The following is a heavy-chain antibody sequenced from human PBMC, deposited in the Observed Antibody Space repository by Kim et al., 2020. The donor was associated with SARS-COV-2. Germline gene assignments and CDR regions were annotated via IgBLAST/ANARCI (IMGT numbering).Heavy chain of an antibody. J-gene: IGHJ6*02. CDR1: GFTVSSNY. Sequence: GGSLRLSCAASGFTVSSNYMSWVRQAPGKGLEWVSVIYSGGSTYYADSVKGRFTISRDNSKNTLYLQMNSLRAEDTAVYYCARDLIRDEITIFGVVITPYGMDVWGQGTTVTVSS. CDR3: ARDLIRDEITIFGVVITPYGMDV. D-gene: IGHD3-3*01. CDR2: IYSGGST. V-gene: IGHV3-53*01.